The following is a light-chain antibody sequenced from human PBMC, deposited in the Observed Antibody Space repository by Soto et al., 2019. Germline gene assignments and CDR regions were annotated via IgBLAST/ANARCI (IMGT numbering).Light chain of an antibody. Sequence: EIVLTQSPATLSLSPGERATLSCWASQRINRYFAWYQQKRGQAPRLLIYDASNRATGIPARFSGSGSGTDLTLTISSQVPEDDAVYYCQQRSSWLHTLGQGTKLEI. CDR3: QQRSSWLHT. J-gene: IGKJ2*01. CDR2: DAS. V-gene: IGKV3-11*01. CDR1: QRINRY.